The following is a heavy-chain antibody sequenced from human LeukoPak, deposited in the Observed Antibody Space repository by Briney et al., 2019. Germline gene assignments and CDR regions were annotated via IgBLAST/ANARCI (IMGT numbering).Heavy chain of an antibody. Sequence: RGGSLTLSCSASGFPFNRYDTHWARHARGRGLKYVSAIIANGDRTYYADSVKGRFTISRDNSKNTLYLQMSSLRPEDTAVYYCVKELGDANDYFDYWGQGTLVTVSS. J-gene: IGHJ4*02. D-gene: IGHD3-16*01. V-gene: IGHV3-64D*06. CDR1: GFPFNRYD. CDR2: IIANGDRT. CDR3: VKELGDANDYFDY.